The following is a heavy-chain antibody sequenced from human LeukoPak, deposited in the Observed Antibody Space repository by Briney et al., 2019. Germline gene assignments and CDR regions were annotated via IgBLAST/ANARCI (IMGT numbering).Heavy chain of an antibody. CDR2: ISAYNGNT. CDR1: GYTFTSYG. D-gene: IGHD5-24*01. J-gene: IGHJ2*01. Sequence: ASVKVSCKASGYTFTSYGISWVRQAPGQGLEWMGWISAYNGNTNYAQKLQGRVTMTTDTSTSTAYMELRSLRSEDMAVYYCARDLEMATTLYLYFDLWGRGTLVTVSS. CDR3: ARDLEMATTLYLYFDL. V-gene: IGHV1-18*03.